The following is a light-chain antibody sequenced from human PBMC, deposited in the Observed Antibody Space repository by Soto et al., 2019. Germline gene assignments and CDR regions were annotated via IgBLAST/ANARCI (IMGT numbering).Light chain of an antibody. Sequence: QSVLAQPPSVSAAPGQKVTISCSGSSSNIVNNYVSWYQQLPGTAPKLLIYENNKRPSVIPDRFSGSKSGTSATLGITGLQTGDEADYYCGTWDSSLSTVVFGGATKLPVL. CDR2: ENN. J-gene: IGLJ2*01. V-gene: IGLV1-51*02. CDR3: GTWDSSLSTVV. CDR1: SSNIVNNY.